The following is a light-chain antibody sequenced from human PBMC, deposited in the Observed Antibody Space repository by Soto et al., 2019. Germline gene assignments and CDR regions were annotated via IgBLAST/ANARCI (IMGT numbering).Light chain of an antibody. V-gene: IGKV3-20*01. CDR2: GAS. CDR1: QSVSSSY. J-gene: IGKJ5*01. CDR3: QQYGSSPQT. Sequence: ERVLTQSPGTLSLSPGERATLSCRASQSVSSSYLAWYQQKPGQAPRLLIYGASRRATGIPDRFSGSGSGTDFTLTISSREPEDFAVYYCQQYGSSPQTFGQGTRLEIK.